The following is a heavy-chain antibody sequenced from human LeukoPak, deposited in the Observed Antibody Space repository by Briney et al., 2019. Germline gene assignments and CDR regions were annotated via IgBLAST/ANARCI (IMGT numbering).Heavy chain of an antibody. V-gene: IGHV3-30*04. J-gene: IGHJ6*02. CDR3: ARVLAAEYGMDV. D-gene: IGHD6-13*01. CDR1: GFTFSSYA. Sequence: GGSLRLSCAASGFTFSSYAMHWVRQAPGKGLEWVAVISYDGSNKYYADSVKGRFTISRDNSKNTLYLQMNSLRAEDTAAYYCARVLAAEYGMDVWGQGTTVTVSS. CDR2: ISYDGSNK.